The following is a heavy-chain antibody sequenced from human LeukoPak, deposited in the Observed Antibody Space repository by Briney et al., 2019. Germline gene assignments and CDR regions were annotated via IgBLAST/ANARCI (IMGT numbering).Heavy chain of an antibody. CDR1: GFTFNNYA. D-gene: IGHD1-1*01. CDR3: AKDQPGAGFDL. Sequence: GGSLRLSCAASGFTFNNYAMSWVRQAPGKGLEWVSSISNNGGETCYADSVNGRFTISRDNSKNTLSLEMTRLGAEDTAIYYCAKDQPGAGFDLWGQGILVTVAS. CDR2: ISNNGGET. V-gene: IGHV3-23*01. J-gene: IGHJ5*02.